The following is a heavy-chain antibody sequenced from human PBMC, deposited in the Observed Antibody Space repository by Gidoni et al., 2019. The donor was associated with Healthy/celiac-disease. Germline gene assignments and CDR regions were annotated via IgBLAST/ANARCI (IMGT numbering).Heavy chain of an antibody. Sequence: EVQLVESGGGLVKPGGSLRLSCAASGFTFSSYSMNWVRQAPGKGLEWVSSISSSSSYIYYADSVKDRFTISRDNAKNSLYLQMNSLRAEDTAVYYCARDSECCSSTSCYGAFDIWGQGTMVTVSS. CDR3: ARDSECCSSTSCYGAFDI. CDR1: GFTFSSYS. CDR2: ISSSSSYI. V-gene: IGHV3-21*01. D-gene: IGHD2-2*01. J-gene: IGHJ3*02.